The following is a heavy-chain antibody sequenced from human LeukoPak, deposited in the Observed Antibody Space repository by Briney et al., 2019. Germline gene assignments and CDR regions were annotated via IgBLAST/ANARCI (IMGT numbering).Heavy chain of an antibody. D-gene: IGHD3-22*01. Sequence: GGSLRLSSAASGFTFDDYAMHWVRQAPGKGLEWVSGISWNSGSIGYADSVKGRFTISRDNAKNSLYLQMNSLRAEDTALYYCAKDYYDSSGYYLPDYWGQGTLVTVSS. CDR2: ISWNSGSI. J-gene: IGHJ4*02. CDR1: GFTFDDYA. V-gene: IGHV3-9*01. CDR3: AKDYYDSSGYYLPDY.